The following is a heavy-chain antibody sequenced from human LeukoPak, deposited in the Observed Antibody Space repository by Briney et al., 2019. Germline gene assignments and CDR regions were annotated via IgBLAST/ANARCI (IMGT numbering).Heavy chain of an antibody. D-gene: IGHD3-22*01. CDR1: GGSFSSNNY. J-gene: IGHJ4*02. V-gene: IGHV4-4*02. CDR3: ARNAGYSDLNY. Sequence: SETLSLTCTVSGGSFSSNNYWTWVRQPPGKGVEWIGEIYRSGATNYSPSLRGRVTVSLDKSKNQFSLRLNSVTAADTAIYYCARNAGYSDLNYWGQGVLVTVSS. CDR2: IYRSGAT.